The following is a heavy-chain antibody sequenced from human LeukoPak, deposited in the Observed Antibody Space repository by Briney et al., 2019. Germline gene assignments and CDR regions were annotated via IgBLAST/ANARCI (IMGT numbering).Heavy chain of an antibody. CDR3: ARGGIQLWLRGYFDY. V-gene: IGHV4-34*01. CDR2: FNHSGST. Sequence: SETLSLTCAVYGGSFSGYYWSWIRQPPGKGLEWIGEFNHSGSTNYNPSLKSRVTISVDTSKNQFSLKLSSVTAADTAVYYCARGGIQLWLRGYFDYWGQGTLVTVSS. J-gene: IGHJ4*02. CDR1: GGSFSGYY. D-gene: IGHD5-18*01.